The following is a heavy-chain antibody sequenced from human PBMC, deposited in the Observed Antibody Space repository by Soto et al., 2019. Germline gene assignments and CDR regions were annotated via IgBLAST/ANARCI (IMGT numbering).Heavy chain of an antibody. V-gene: IGHV1-69*06. CDR2: IIPIFGTA. Sequence: QVQLVQSGAEVKKPGSSVKVSCKASGGTFSSYAISWVRQAPGQGLECMGGIIPIFGTANYAQKFQGRVTITADKSTSTAYMELSSLRSEDTAVYYCHFQPHGRMGAFDIWGQGTMVTVSS. CDR3: HFQPHGRMGAFDI. J-gene: IGHJ3*02. CDR1: GGTFSSYA. D-gene: IGHD2-8*01.